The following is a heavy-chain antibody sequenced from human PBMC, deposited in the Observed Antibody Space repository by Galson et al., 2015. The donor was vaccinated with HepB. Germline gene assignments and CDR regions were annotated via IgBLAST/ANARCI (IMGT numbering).Heavy chain of an antibody. V-gene: IGHV3-23*01. J-gene: IGHJ6*02. CDR3: AKDGSSWYYYYGMDV. CDR2: ISGSGGST. Sequence: SLRLSCAASGFTFSSYAMSWVRQAPGKGLEWVSAISGSGGSTYYADSVKGRFTISRDNSKNTLYLQMNSLRAEDTAVYYCAKDGSSWYYYYGMDVWGQGTTVTVSS. D-gene: IGHD6-13*01. CDR1: GFTFSSYA.